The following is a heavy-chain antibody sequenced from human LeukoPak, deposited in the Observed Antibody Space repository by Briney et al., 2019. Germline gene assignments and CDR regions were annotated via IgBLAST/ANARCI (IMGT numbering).Heavy chain of an antibody. CDR2: IYSGGST. V-gene: IGHV3-53*01. CDR3: AREGYCSGGSCYEGPFDY. D-gene: IGHD2-15*01. Sequence: GGSLRLSCAASGFTFSNFPIHWVRQAPGKGLEWVSVIYSGGSTYYADSVKGRFTISRDNSKNTLYLQMNSLRAEDTAVYYCAREGYCSGGSCYEGPFDYWGQGTLVTVSS. CDR1: GFTFSNFP. J-gene: IGHJ4*02.